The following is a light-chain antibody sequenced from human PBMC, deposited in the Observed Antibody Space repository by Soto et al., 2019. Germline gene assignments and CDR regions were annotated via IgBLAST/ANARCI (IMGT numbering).Light chain of an antibody. CDR1: QGIRSD. Sequence: IQLTQSPSSLSASVGDRVTITCRANQGIRSDLAWYQQQPGKAPKLLIYAASILQGGVPSRFSGSGSGTDFTLTISSLQAEDFASYYCQQLNSFPYTFGQGTKLGIK. J-gene: IGKJ2*01. CDR3: QQLNSFPYT. CDR2: AAS. V-gene: IGKV1-9*01.